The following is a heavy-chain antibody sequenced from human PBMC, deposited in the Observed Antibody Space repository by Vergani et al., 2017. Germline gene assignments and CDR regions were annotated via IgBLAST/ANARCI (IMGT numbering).Heavy chain of an antibody. CDR2: INHSRST. CDR3: ARRRSYYYYYMDV. CDR1: GGSFSGYY. V-gene: IGHV4-34*10. D-gene: IGHD5-24*01. Sequence: QVQLQESGPGLVKPSETLTLTCAVYGGSFSGYYWSWVRHPPGKGLGWIWEINHSRSTNYNPSLKSRVTISVDTSKNQFSLKLSSVTAADTAVYYCARRRSYYYYYMDVWGKGTTVTVSS. J-gene: IGHJ6*03.